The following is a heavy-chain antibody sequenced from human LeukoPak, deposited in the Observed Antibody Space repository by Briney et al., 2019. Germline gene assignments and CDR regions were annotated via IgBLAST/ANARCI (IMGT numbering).Heavy chain of an antibody. V-gene: IGHV3-13*04. D-gene: IGHD5-12*01. J-gene: IGHJ3*02. CDR1: GFTLSNYD. Sequence: PGGSLRLSCAASGFTLSNYDMHWVRQPTGKGLEWVSAIGRHGDTYYAASVKGRFTISREYAKNSLYLQMNSLRVGDTAVYYCARVSLSTSGYDDALEIWGQGTMVTVSS. CDR3: ARVSLSTSGYDDALEI. CDR2: IGRHGDT.